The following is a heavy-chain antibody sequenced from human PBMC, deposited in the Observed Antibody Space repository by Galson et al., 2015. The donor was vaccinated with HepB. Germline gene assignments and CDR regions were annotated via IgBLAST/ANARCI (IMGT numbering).Heavy chain of an antibody. CDR2: ISGSGGST. J-gene: IGHJ6*02. Sequence: SLRLSCAASGFTFSSYAMSWVRQAPGKGLEWVSAISGSGGSTYYADSVKGRFTISRDNSKNTLYLQMNSLRAEDTAVYYCAKAKDVKSNYYYYYGMDVWGQGTTVTVSS. CDR3: AKAKDVKSNYYYYYGMDV. CDR1: GFTFSSYA. V-gene: IGHV3-23*01.